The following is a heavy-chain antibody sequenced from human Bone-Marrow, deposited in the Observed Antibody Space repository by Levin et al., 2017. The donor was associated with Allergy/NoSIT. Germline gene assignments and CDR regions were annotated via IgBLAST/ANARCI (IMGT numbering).Heavy chain of an antibody. CDR3: ARDPPDALDF. CDR2: SSSSGSYT. V-gene: IGHV3-11*05. J-gene: IGHJ3*01. CDR1: GFTFSAYY. Sequence: GGSLRLSCAASGFTFSAYYMSWVCQAPGKGLEWVSYSSSSGSYTKYADSVKGRFTISRDNAKNSLYLQMNSLTAEDTAVYYCARDPPDALDFWGPGTMVTVAS.